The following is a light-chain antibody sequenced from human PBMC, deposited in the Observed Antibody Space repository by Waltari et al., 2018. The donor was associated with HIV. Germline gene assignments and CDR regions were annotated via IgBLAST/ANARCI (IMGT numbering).Light chain of an antibody. CDR1: SSNIGAGYD. Sequence: QSVLTQPPSVSGAPGQRVSISCTGISSNIGAGYDVHWSQQLPGTAPKLLVFINHNRPSGVPDRFSGSKSGTSASLAITGLQPEDEAHYYCQSYDRSLSVVFGGGTKLTVL. CDR2: INH. CDR3: QSYDRSLSVV. V-gene: IGLV1-40*01. J-gene: IGLJ2*01.